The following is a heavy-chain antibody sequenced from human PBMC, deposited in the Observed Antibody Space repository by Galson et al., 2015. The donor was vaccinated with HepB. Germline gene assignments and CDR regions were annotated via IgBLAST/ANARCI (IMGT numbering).Heavy chain of an antibody. V-gene: IGHV1-69*13. Sequence: SVKVSCKASGGTFSSYAISWVRQAPGQGLEWMGGIIPIFGTANYAQKFQGRVTITADESTSTAYMELSSLRSEDTAVYYCAREGLAHDYRNWFDPWGQGTLVTVSS. CDR1: GGTFSSYA. CDR2: IIPIFGTA. D-gene: IGHD4-11*01. CDR3: AREGLAHDYRNWFDP. J-gene: IGHJ5*02.